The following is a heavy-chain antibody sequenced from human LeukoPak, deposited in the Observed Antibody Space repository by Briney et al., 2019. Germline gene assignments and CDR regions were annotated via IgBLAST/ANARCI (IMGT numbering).Heavy chain of an antibody. V-gene: IGHV4-34*09. J-gene: IGHJ5*02. CDR1: GVSFSGYY. CDR2: INHSGST. CDR3: AREVTARSDLDTAMVLYNWFDP. D-gene: IGHD5-18*01. Sequence: SETLSLTCAVYGVSFSGYYWSWIRQSPGKGLEWIGEINHSGSTNYNPSLKSRVTISVDTSKNQFSLKLSSVTAADTAVYYCAREVTARSDLDTAMVLYNWFDPWGQGTLVTVSS.